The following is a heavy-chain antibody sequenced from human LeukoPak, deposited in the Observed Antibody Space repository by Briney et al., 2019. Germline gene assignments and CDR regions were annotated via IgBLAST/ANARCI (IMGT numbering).Heavy chain of an antibody. J-gene: IGHJ4*02. D-gene: IGHD3-22*01. CDR1: GFTFGTYW. CDR3: ARDLSYDSSGSFDY. CDR2: IKQDGSEK. Sequence: GGSLRLSCAASGFTFGTYWMTWVRQAPGKGLEWVANIKQDGSEKYYVDSVKGQFTISRDNSKNTLYLQMNSLRAEDTAVYYCARDLSYDSSGSFDYWGQGTLVTVSS. V-gene: IGHV3-7*01.